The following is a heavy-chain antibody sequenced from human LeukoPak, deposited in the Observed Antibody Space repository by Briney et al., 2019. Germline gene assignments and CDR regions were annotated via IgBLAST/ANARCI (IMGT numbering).Heavy chain of an antibody. D-gene: IGHD1-26*01. CDR1: GFTFSDYY. V-gene: IGHV3-11*01. Sequence: GGSLRLPCAASGFTFSDYYMNWIRQAPGKGLEWVSYISSSGSTIYYADSVKGRFTISRDNAKNSLYLQMNSLRAEDTAVYYCARYSGSYYGYYYYGMDVWGQGTTVTVSS. J-gene: IGHJ6*02. CDR2: ISSSGSTI. CDR3: ARYSGSYYGYYYYGMDV.